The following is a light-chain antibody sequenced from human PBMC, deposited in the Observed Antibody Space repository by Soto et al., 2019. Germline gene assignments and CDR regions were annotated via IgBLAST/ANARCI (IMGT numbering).Light chain of an antibody. Sequence: MTQSPSTLSVSPGERATLSCWAGQSVSSNLAWYQQKPGQAPRLLIYGASTRATGIPARFTGSGSGTEFTLTISSLQFDDSAVYYCQQYNNWWTFGQGTKVDIK. CDR1: QSVSSN. CDR3: QQYNNWWT. V-gene: IGKV3-15*01. J-gene: IGKJ1*01. CDR2: GAS.